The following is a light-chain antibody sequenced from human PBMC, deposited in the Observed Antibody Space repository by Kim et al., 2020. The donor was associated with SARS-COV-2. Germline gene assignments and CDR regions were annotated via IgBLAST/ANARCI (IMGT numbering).Light chain of an antibody. CDR3: QSADSSGTWV. V-gene: IGLV3-25*03. CDR2: KDS. Sequence: VSPGTTARITCSGDALPKQYAYWYQQKPGQAPVLVIYKDSERPSGIPERFSGSSSGTTVTLTISGVQAEDEADYYCQSADSSGTWVFGGGTQLTVL. J-gene: IGLJ3*02. CDR1: ALPKQY.